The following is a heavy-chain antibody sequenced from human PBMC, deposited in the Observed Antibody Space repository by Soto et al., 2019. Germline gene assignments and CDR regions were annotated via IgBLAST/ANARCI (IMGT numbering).Heavy chain of an antibody. V-gene: IGHV3-30*18. D-gene: IGHD1-26*01. J-gene: IGHJ4*02. Sequence: ESGGGVVQPGRSLRLSCAASGFSFSTYGMHWVRQAPGKGLEWVAFISNDGSNKYYADSVKGRFTISRDNSKNTLYLQMNSLRAEDTAVYYGAKGFGNYWAFDYWGQGTLVTVSS. CDR2: ISNDGSNK. CDR1: GFSFSTYG. CDR3: AKGFGNYWAFDY.